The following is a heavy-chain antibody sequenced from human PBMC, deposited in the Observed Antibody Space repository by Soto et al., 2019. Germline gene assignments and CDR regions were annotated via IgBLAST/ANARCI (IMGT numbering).Heavy chain of an antibody. CDR3: ARGNTDYYYYYYMDV. CDR2: ISSSGSTI. CDR1: GFTFSDYY. D-gene: IGHD2-2*02. Sequence: GGSLRLSCAASGFTFSDYYMSWIRQAPGKGLEWVSYISSSGSTIYYADSVKGRSTISRDNANNSLYLQMNSLRAEDTALYYCARGNTDYYYYYYMDVWGKGTTVTVSS. J-gene: IGHJ6*03. V-gene: IGHV3-11*01.